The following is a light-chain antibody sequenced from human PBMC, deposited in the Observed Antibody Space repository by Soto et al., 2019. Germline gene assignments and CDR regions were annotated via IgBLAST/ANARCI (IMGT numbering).Light chain of an antibody. CDR1: SSNIGDHF. V-gene: IGLV1-51*02. Sequence: QSVLTQPPSVSAAPGQMVTISCSGGSSNIGDHFVSWYQQVPGAAPKLLIDKDNKRPSGIPDRFSGSRSGTSATLGITGLQAGDEADYYCATWDNNLIAVVFGGGTKLTVL. J-gene: IGLJ2*01. CDR3: ATWDNNLIAVV. CDR2: KDN.